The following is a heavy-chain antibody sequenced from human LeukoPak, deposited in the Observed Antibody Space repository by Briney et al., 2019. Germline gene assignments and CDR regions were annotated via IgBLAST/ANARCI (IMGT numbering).Heavy chain of an antibody. CDR3: ARDGGNSDWCFDL. Sequence: PSETLSLTCTVSGGSISSYYWSWLRQPPGKGLEWIGYIYYSGSTNYNPSLKSRVTISVDTSKNQFSLKLSSVTAADTAVYYCARDGGNSDWCFDLWGRGTLVTVSS. J-gene: IGHJ2*01. D-gene: IGHD4-23*01. CDR1: GGSISSYY. CDR2: IYYSGST. V-gene: IGHV4-59*01.